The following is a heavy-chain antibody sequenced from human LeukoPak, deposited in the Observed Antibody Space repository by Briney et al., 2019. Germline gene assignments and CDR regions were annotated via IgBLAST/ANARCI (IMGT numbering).Heavy chain of an antibody. Sequence: PGGCLRLSFAASAFTVSTNYTSWVRQAPGKRLEWVSVIYSGGITYYADSVKGRFTISRDNSKNPLNLQMNSLRAEDKAIYYCARRHSSGSGWGQGTLVTVSS. J-gene: IGHJ4*02. D-gene: IGHD6-19*01. CDR2: IYSGGIT. CDR3: ARRHSSGSG. CDR1: AFTVSTNY. V-gene: IGHV3-66*02.